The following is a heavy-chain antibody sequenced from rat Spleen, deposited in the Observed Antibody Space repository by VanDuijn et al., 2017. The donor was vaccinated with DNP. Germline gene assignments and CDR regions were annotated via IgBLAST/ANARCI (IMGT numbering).Heavy chain of an antibody. V-gene: IGHV5-29*01. J-gene: IGHJ4*01. CDR1: GFTFSNSD. Sequence: EVQLVESGGGVVQPGRSLNLSCAASGFTFSNSDMAWVRQAPTKGLECVAYISYDGGSTYYGDTVKGRFTISRDSAKSTQYLQMDSLRSEDTATYYCARGDAWGQGTSVTVSS. CDR3: ARGDA. CDR2: ISYDGGST.